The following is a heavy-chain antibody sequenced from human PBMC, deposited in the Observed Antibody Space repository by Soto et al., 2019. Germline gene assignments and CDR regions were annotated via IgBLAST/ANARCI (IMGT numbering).Heavy chain of an antibody. CDR2: ISGSGNSP. D-gene: IGHD1-26*01. CDR1: GFIFGDHV. J-gene: IGHJ5*02. V-gene: IGHV3-23*04. CDR3: ARETHSYSGSHELDA. Sequence: EVQLVESGGRLVQRGGALRLSCSGSGFIFGDHVMDWVRQAPGKGLAWVAGISGSGNSPFFRDSVKGRFTISRDNSKNTVYLEMNNLRDEDSAMYFCARETHSYSGSHELDAWGLGTLVTVSS.